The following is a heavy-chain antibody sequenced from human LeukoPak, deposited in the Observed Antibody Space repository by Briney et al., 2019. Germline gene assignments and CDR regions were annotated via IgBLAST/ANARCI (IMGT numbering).Heavy chain of an antibody. V-gene: IGHV4-61*01. CDR2: IYYSGST. D-gene: IGHD2-2*01. CDR1: GGSISSRSHY. J-gene: IGHJ4*02. CDR3: ARERTSVLFDY. Sequence: SETLSLACTVAGGSISSRSHYWGWIRQPPGKGLEWIGYIYYSGSTNYNPSLTSPVTISVATSKNQFSLKLSSVTAADTAVYFCARERTSVLFDYWGQGTLVTVSS.